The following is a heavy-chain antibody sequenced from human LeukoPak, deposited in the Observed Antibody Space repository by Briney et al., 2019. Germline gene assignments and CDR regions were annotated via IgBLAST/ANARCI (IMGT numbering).Heavy chain of an antibody. CDR2: ISAYNGNT. Sequence: ASVKVSCKASGGTFSSYAISWVRQAPGQGLEWMGWISAYNGNTNYAQKLQGRVTMTTDTSTSTAYMELRSLRSDDTAVYYCARDRKAWDSSGSSAFDIWGQGTMVTVSS. CDR3: ARDRKAWDSSGSSAFDI. CDR1: GGTFSSYA. V-gene: IGHV1-18*01. J-gene: IGHJ3*02. D-gene: IGHD3-22*01.